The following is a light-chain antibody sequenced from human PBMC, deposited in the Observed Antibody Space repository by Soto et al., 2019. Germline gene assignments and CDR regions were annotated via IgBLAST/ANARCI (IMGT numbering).Light chain of an antibody. CDR3: QQAKRYLWT. J-gene: IGKJ1*01. Sequence: DIPMTQSPSTLSASVGDRVTITCRASQRISSWLAWYQQKPGKAPKLLIYDASSLESGVPSRFSGSGSGTEFTLTISSLQTEDFAIYYCQQAKRYLWTFGQGTKVEIK. V-gene: IGKV1-5*01. CDR2: DAS. CDR1: QRISSW.